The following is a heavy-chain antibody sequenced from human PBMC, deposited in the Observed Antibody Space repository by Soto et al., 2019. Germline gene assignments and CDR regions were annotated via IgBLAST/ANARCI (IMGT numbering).Heavy chain of an antibody. CDR3: VKLAEYGVDEG. Sequence: GGSLRLSCSASGFTFSMYSMHWIRQAPGKGLEYVSAISDDGRSTYYADSVRGRYTISRDNSNNAVFLQMSSLRPDDTAVYYCVKLAEYGVDEGWGLGTLVTVSS. CDR2: ISDDGRST. V-gene: IGHV3-64D*06. J-gene: IGHJ4*02. CDR1: GFTFSMYS. D-gene: IGHD4-17*01.